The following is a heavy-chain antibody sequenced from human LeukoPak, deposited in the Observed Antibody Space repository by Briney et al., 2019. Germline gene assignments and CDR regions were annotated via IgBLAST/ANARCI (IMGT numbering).Heavy chain of an antibody. CDR1: GDSMTSYY. CDR3: ASAPHVNYFDY. D-gene: IGHD2/OR15-2a*01. CDR2: ISYSGST. V-gene: IGHV4-59*08. J-gene: IGHJ4*02. Sequence: PSETLSLTCSVSGDSMTSYYWSWIRQPPGKGLEWIGYISYSGSTNYIPSLKSRVTISIDTSKNQFFLKLSSVTAADTAVCYCASAPHVNYFDYWGQGALVTVST.